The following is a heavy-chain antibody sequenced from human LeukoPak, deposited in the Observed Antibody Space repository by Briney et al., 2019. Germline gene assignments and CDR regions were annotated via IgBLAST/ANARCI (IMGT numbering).Heavy chain of an antibody. Sequence: PGGSLRLSCAASGSTFSSYAMSWVRQAPGKGLEWVSAISGSGGSTYYADSVKGRFTISRDNSKNTLYLQMNSLRAEDTAVYYCSYLPDAVANWAYNDYWGQGTLVTVSS. J-gene: IGHJ4*02. D-gene: IGHD7-27*01. CDR3: SYLPDAVANWAYNDY. V-gene: IGHV3-23*01. CDR2: ISGSGGST. CDR1: GSTFSSYA.